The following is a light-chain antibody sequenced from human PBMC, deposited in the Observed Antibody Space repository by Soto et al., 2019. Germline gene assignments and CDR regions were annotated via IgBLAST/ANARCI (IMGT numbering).Light chain of an antibody. Sequence: AIQMTQSPSYLSASVGDRVTITCRASQGIRNDLGWYQQKPGKAPKLLIYAASSLQSGVPSRFSGSGSGTDFTLTISSLQPEDFATYYCQQYNNWPPWTFGQGTKVDI. CDR3: QQYNNWPPWT. J-gene: IGKJ1*01. V-gene: IGKV1-6*01. CDR2: AAS. CDR1: QGIRND.